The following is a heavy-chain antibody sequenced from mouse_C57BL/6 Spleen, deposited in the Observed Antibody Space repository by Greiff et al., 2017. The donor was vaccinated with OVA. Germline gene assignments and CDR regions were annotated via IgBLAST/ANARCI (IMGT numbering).Heavy chain of an antibody. CDR1: GYTFTDYY. CDR2: INPNNGGT. V-gene: IGHV1-26*01. Sequence: VQLQQSGPELVKPGASVTISCKASGYTFTDYYMNWVKQSHGKSLAWIGDINPNNGGTSYNQKFKGKATLTVDKSSSTAYMELRSLTSEDSAVYYCARGDDGYYDYWGQGTTLTVSS. D-gene: IGHD2-3*01. J-gene: IGHJ2*01. CDR3: ARGDDGYYDY.